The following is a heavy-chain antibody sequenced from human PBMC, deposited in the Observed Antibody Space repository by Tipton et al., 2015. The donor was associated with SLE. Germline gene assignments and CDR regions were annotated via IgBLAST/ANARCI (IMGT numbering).Heavy chain of an antibody. V-gene: IGHV4-34*01. J-gene: IGHJ6*03. CDR2: INHSGST. CDR3: ARLLPSGFHYYYYYMDV. CDR1: GFTFSSNA. Sequence: LRLSCAASGFTFSSNAMSWVRQAPGKGLEWIGEINHSGSTNYNPSLKSRVTISVDTSKNQFSLKLSSVTAADTAVYYCARLLPSGFHYYYYYMDVWGKGTTVTVSS. D-gene: IGHD3-22*01.